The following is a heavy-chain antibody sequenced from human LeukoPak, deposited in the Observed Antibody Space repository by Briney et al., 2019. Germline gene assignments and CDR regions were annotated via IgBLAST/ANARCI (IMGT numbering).Heavy chain of an antibody. J-gene: IGHJ4*02. Sequence: ASVTVSCKDSGYTFTSYDINWVRQATGQGLEWMGWMNPNSGNTGYEQKFQGRVTMTRNNSISTDYMELSSLRSGEKAVYYCARARQPNCSGGSCYPGGGRYYFDYWGQGTLVTVSS. CDR2: MNPNSGNT. CDR1: GYTFTSYD. D-gene: IGHD2-15*01. V-gene: IGHV1-8*01. CDR3: ARARQPNCSGGSCYPGGGRYYFDY.